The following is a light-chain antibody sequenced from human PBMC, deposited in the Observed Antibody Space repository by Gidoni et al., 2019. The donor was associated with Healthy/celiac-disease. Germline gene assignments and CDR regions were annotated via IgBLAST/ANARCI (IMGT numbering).Light chain of an antibody. V-gene: IGKV3-15*01. CDR3: QQYNNWPPAWT. CDR2: GAS. J-gene: IGKJ1*01. Sequence: EIVMTQSPATLSVSPGERATLSCTASQSVSSNLAWYQQKPGQAPTLLIYGASTRATGIPARFSGSGSGTEFTLTISSLQSEDFAVYYCQQYNNWPPAWTFGQGTKVEIK. CDR1: QSVSSN.